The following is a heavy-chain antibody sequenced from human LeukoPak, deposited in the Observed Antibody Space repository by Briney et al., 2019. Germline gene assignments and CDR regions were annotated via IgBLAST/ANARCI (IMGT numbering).Heavy chain of an antibody. D-gene: IGHD2-2*01. Sequence: SETLSLTCTVSGGSISSGSYYWSWIRQPAGKGLEWIGRIYTSGSTNYNPSLKSRVTISVDTSKNQFSLKLSSVTAADTAVYYCARTHSSTDWFDPWGQGTLVTVSS. CDR3: ARTHSSTDWFDP. CDR1: GGSISSGSYY. V-gene: IGHV4-61*02. CDR2: IYTSGST. J-gene: IGHJ5*02.